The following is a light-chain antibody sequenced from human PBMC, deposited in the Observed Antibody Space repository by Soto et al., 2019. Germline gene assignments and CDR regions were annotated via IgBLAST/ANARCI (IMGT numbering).Light chain of an antibody. Sequence: QSVLTQPPSASGTPGQRVTISCSGTTSNIGSNSVNWFQQLPGTAPRLLIYSNTQRPSGVPDRFSGSKSGTSASLAISGLQSEDEAEYYCARWDDILKGLWVFGGGTKLTVL. J-gene: IGLJ3*02. V-gene: IGLV1-44*01. CDR2: SNT. CDR3: ARWDDILKGLWV. CDR1: TSNIGSNS.